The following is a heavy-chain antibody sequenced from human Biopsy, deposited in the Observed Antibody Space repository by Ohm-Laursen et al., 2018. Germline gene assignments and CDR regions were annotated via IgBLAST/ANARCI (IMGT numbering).Heavy chain of an antibody. Sequence: SSVKVSCKASGYTFAGYYLHWVRQAPGHGLEWMGWINPNSGNANYAQSFQGRLTVTRDTSISTAYMEMTSLTFDDTAIYYCARVPAYPSIDGYYGLDLWGQGTTVIVSS. V-gene: IGHV1-2*02. CDR3: ARVPAYPSIDGYYGLDL. CDR1: GYTFAGYY. J-gene: IGHJ6*02. CDR2: INPNSGNA. D-gene: IGHD3-9*01.